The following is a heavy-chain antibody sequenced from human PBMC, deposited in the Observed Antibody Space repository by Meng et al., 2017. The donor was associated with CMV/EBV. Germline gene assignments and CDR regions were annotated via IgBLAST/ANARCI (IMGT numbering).Heavy chain of an antibody. CDR1: GYTFTGYY. D-gene: IGHD6-19*01. Sequence: QGQLVQSGAEVKKPGASVKVSCKASGYTFTGYYMHWVRQAPGQGLEWMGWINPNSGGTNYAQKFQGRVTMTRDTSISTAYMELSRLRSDDTAVYYCARDRSIAVAGNDAFDIWGQGTMVTVSS. J-gene: IGHJ3*02. CDR3: ARDRSIAVAGNDAFDI. CDR2: INPNSGGT. V-gene: IGHV1-2*02.